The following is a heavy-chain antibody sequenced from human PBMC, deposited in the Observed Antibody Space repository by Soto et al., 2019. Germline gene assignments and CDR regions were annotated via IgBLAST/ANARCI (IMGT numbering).Heavy chain of an antibody. CDR1: GFTFSSYA. V-gene: IGHV3-64*01. Sequence: GGSLRLSCAASGFTFSSYAMHWVRQAPGKGLEYVSAISSNGGSTYYANSVKGRFTISRDNSKNTLYLQMGSLRAEDMAVYYCARGYGSGLFDIWGQGTMVTVSS. J-gene: IGHJ3*02. D-gene: IGHD3-10*01. CDR2: ISSNGGST. CDR3: ARGYGSGLFDI.